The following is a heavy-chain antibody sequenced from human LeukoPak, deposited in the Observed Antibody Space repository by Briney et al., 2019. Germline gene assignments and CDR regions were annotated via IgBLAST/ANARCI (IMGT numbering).Heavy chain of an antibody. Sequence: PVRSLSLSRAASVLTFSSYAMHWVRQAPGKGVEGVAVISYDGSNKYYADPVKGRFNISRDYSQNTPYLQMNSHRAAEPAGPSLSRDKPPRASDSSGEGTLVSVSS. CDR2: ISYDGSNK. V-gene: IGHV3-30*04. J-gene: IGHJ4*02. CDR3: SRDKPPRASDS. CDR1: VLTFSSYA.